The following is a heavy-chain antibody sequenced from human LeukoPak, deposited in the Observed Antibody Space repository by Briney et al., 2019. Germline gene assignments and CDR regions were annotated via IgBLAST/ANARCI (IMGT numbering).Heavy chain of an antibody. J-gene: IGHJ4*02. D-gene: IGHD3-10*01. CDR3: ATLAAGSLDY. Sequence: QPGVSLRLSCAASGVTIRSYGVHWVRQAPGKGLEWLAYIRSDGSNRYYAGSVKGRFTISRDNSKNTLYLQMNSLRAEDTAVYYCATLAAGSLDYWGQGTLVTVAS. CDR1: GVTIRSYG. CDR2: IRSDGSNR. V-gene: IGHV3-30*02.